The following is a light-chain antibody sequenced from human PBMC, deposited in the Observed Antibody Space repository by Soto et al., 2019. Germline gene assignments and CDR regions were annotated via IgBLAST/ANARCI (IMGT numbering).Light chain of an antibody. CDR2: QVY. CDR3: QQYSSY. V-gene: IGKV1-5*01. J-gene: IGKJ4*01. CDR1: QSINGW. Sequence: DIQMTQSPSTLSSSVGDRVTITCRASQSINGWLAWYQQKPGKASKVLISQVYNLESGVPSRFSGSGSGTEFTLTITSLQPDDSATYYCQQYSSYFGGGTKVDIK.